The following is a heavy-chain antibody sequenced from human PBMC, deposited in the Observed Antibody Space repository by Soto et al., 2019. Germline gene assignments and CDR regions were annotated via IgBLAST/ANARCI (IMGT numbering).Heavy chain of an antibody. V-gene: IGHV4-59*01. Sequence: SETLSLTCTVSGGSIISYYWSWIRQPPWKGLEWIGYIYYSGSTNYNPSLKSRVTISVDTSKNQFSLKLSSVTAADTAVYYCARGGRWLQFIYWGQGTLVTVSS. J-gene: IGHJ4*02. CDR2: IYYSGST. CDR1: GGSIISYY. D-gene: IGHD5-12*01. CDR3: ARGGRWLQFIY.